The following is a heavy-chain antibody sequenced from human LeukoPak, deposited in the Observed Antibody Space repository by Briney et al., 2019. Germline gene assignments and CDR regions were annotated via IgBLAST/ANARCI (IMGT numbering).Heavy chain of an antibody. V-gene: IGHV4-39*01. J-gene: IGHJ5*02. CDR3: ARQYGSGFSCFDP. Sequence: SETLSLTCTVSGGSISSSSYYWGWIRQPPGKGLEWIGTVYYSGTTYYNPSLKSRVTISVDTSKNQFSLKLSSVTAADTAVYYCARQYGSGFSCFDPWGQGTLVTVSS. CDR1: GGSISSSSYY. D-gene: IGHD3-10*01. CDR2: VYYSGTT.